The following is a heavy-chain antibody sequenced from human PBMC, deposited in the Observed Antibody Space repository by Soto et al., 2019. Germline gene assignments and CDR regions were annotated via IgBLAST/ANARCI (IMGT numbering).Heavy chain of an antibody. CDR3: ASLGVGDWANYYYYYGMDV. CDR1: GFTFSSYA. D-gene: IGHD2-21*02. V-gene: IGHV3-23*01. Sequence: PGGSLRLSCAASGFTFSSYAMSWVRQAPGKGLDWVSAISGSSDSTYYTDSVKGRFTISRDNSKNTLFLQMNSLRAEDTAVYYCASLGVGDWANYYYYYGMDVWGQGTTVTVSS. CDR2: ISGSSDST. J-gene: IGHJ6*02.